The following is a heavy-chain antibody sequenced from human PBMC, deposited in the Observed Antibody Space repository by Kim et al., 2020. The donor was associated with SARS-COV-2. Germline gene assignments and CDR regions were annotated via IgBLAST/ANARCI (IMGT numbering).Heavy chain of an antibody. CDR3: AREGGSGSKFDY. CDR1: GGSISSGGFY. CDR2: TYDSGNT. V-gene: IGHV4-31*03. J-gene: IGHJ4*02. D-gene: IGHD3-10*01. Sequence: SETLSLTCTVSGGSISSGGFYWSWIRQHPGKGLEWIGYTYDSGNTYYNPSLKSRVTISADTSKNQFSLKLYSVTAADTAVYHCAREGGSGSKFDYWGQGTLVTVSS.